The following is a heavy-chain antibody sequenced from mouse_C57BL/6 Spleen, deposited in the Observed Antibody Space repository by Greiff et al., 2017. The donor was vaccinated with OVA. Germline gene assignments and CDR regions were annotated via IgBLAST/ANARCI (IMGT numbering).Heavy chain of an antibody. J-gene: IGHJ2*01. D-gene: IGHD1-1*01. CDR1: GFTFSSHW. Sequence: LQESGGGLVQPGGSMKLSCVASGFTFSSHWMNWVRQSPEKGLEWVAQIRLKSDNYPTNYAESVKGRFTISRDDSESSVYLQMNNLRTADTGIYYCTDITSIIVDCWGQGTTLTVSS. CDR3: TDITSIIVDC. V-gene: IGHV6-3*01. CDR2: IRLKSDNYPT.